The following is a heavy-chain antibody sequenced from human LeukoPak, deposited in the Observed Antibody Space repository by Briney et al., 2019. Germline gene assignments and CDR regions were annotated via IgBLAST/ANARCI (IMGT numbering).Heavy chain of an antibody. CDR2: ISYDGSNK. CDR3: AKPEEDSGYDFDLGYYFDY. V-gene: IGHV3-30*18. J-gene: IGHJ4*02. CDR1: GFTFSSYG. Sequence: TGGSLRLSCAASGFTFSSYGMHWVRQAPGKGLEWVAVISYDGSNKYYADSVKGRFTISRDNSKNTLYLQMNSLRAEDTAVYYCAKPEEDSGYDFDLGYYFDYWGQGTLVTVSS. D-gene: IGHD5-12*01.